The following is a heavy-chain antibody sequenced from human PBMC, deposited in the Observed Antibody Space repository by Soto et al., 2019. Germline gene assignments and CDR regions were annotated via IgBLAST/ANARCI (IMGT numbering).Heavy chain of an antibody. CDR1: GGSFSGYY. J-gene: IGHJ4*02. V-gene: IGHV4-34*01. CDR3: ARERGYSGYREDY. CDR2: INHSGST. D-gene: IGHD5-12*01. Sequence: SETLSLTCAVYGGSFSGYYWSWIRQPPGKGLEWIGEINHSGSTNYNPSLKSRVTISVDTSKNQFSLKLSSVTAADTAVYYCARERGYSGYREDYWGQGTLVTISS.